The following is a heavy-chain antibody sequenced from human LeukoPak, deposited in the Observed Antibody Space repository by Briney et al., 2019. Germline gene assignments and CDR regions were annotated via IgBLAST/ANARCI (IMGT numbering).Heavy chain of an antibody. D-gene: IGHD6-19*01. CDR2: VYYSGGGT. V-gene: IGHV4-59*01. J-gene: IGHJ4*02. CDR3: ARGNSSGWYGGFDY. CDR1: RGSISDNY. Sequence: SETLSLTCSVPRGSISDNYWSWIRQPPGKGPEWIGYVYYSGGGTNYNPSLRSRVTISVDTSKNQFSLKLGSVTATDTAVYYCARGNSSGWYGGFDYWGQGILVTVSS.